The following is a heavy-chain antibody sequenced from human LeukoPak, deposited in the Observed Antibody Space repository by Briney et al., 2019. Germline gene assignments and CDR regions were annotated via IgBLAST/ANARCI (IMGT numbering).Heavy chain of an antibody. Sequence: SETLSLTCTVSGGSISSYYWSWIRQPPGKGLEWIGYIYYSGSANYNPSLKSRVTISVDTSKNQFSLKLSSVTAADTAVYYCARWTVTTNDAFDIWGQGTMVTVSS. CDR1: GGSISSYY. CDR3: ARWTVTTNDAFDI. J-gene: IGHJ3*02. CDR2: IYYSGSA. D-gene: IGHD4-17*01. V-gene: IGHV4-59*01.